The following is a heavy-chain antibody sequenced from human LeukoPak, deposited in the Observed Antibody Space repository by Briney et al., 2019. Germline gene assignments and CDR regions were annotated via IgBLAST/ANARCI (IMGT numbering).Heavy chain of an antibody. D-gene: IGHD4-17*01. CDR1: GGSISSGGYY. J-gene: IGHJ1*01. CDR2: IYYSGST. CDR3: ARDSNGDYGQYFQH. Sequence: SETLSLTCTVSGGSISSGGYYWSCIRQHPGKGLEWIGYIYYSGSTYYNPSLKSRVTISVDTSKNQFSLKLSSVTAADTAVYYCARDSNGDYGQYFQHWGQGTLVTVSS. V-gene: IGHV4-31*03.